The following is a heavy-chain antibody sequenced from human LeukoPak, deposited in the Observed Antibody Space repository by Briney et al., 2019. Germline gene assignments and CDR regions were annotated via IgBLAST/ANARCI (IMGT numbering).Heavy chain of an antibody. V-gene: IGHV1-18*01. J-gene: IGHJ3*02. CDR1: GYTFTSYG. D-gene: IGHD3-22*01. CDR3: AREGSYYDSSGYDI. CDR2: ISAYNGNT. Sequence: ASVKVSCKASGYTFTSYGISRVRQAPGQGLEWMGWISAYNGNTNYAQRLQGRVTMTTDTSTSTAYMELRSLRSDDTAVYYCAREGSYYDSSGYDIWGQGTMVTVSS.